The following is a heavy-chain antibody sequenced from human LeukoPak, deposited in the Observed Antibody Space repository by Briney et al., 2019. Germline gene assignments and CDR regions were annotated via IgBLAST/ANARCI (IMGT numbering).Heavy chain of an antibody. J-gene: IGHJ3*02. V-gene: IGHV4-59*08. CDR1: GGSISSYY. CDR2: IYYSGST. Sequence: PSETLSLTCTVSGGSISSYYWSWIRQPPGKGLEWIGYIYYSGSTNYNPSLKSRVTISVDTSKNQFSLKLSSVTAADTAVYYCARHRTYYYDSSGYLNAFDIWGQGTMVTVSS. CDR3: ARHRTYYYDSSGYLNAFDI. D-gene: IGHD3-22*01.